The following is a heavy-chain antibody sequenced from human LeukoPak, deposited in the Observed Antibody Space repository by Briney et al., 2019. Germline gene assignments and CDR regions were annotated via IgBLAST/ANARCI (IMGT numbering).Heavy chain of an antibody. CDR1: GFTFSSYG. Sequence: GGSLRLSCAASGFTFSSYGMHWVRQAPGKGLEWVAFIRYDGSNKYYADSVKGRFTISRDNSKNTLYRQMNSLSAEDTAVYYCAKDSLAAAGQQPAFYYYYYMDVWGKGTTVTVSS. CDR3: AKDSLAAAGQQPAFYYYYYMDV. D-gene: IGHD6-13*01. CDR2: IRYDGSNK. V-gene: IGHV3-30*02. J-gene: IGHJ6*03.